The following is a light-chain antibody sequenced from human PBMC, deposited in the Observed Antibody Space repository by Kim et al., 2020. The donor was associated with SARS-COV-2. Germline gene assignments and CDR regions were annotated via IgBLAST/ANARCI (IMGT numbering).Light chain of an antibody. V-gene: IGLV3-19*01. CDR2: GKN. J-gene: IGLJ2*01. Sequence: AWGQTVRIKCQGDSRRSYYATWYQQKPGQAPLLVIYGKNNRPSGIPDRFSGSSSGSTASLTITGAQAEDEADYDCNSRDNSDNHVLFGGGTQLTVL. CDR1: SRRSYY. CDR3: NSRDNSDNHVL.